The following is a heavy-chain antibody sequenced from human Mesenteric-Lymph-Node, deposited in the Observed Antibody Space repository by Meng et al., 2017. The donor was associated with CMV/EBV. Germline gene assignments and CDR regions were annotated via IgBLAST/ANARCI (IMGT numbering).Heavy chain of an antibody. CDR2: INTESGDT. Sequence: ASVKVSCKASGYTFTGYYIHWVRQAPGQGLEWMGWINTESGDTIHAQKFQGRIAMTRDTSITTVYMDLSSLRSDDTAVYYCASVAAIVVTDPYNYYYGLDVWGQGTMVTVSS. J-gene: IGHJ6*02. CDR3: ASVAAIVVTDPYNYYYGLDV. V-gene: IGHV1-2*02. CDR1: GYTFTGYY. D-gene: IGHD3-22*01.